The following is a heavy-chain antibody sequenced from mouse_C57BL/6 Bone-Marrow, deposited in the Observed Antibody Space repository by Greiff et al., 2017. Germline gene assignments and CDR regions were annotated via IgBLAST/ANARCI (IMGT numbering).Heavy chain of an antibody. CDR1: GYTFTDYE. CDR2: IDPETGGT. V-gene: IGHV1-15*01. Sequence: QVQLQQSGAELVRPGASVTLSCKASGYTFTDYEMHWVKQTPVHGLEWIGAIDPETGGTAYNQKFKGKAILTADKSSSTAYMELRSLTSEDSAVCYCTKLRSAGAMDYWGQGTSVTVSS. CDR3: TKLRSAGAMDY. D-gene: IGHD1-1*01. J-gene: IGHJ4*01.